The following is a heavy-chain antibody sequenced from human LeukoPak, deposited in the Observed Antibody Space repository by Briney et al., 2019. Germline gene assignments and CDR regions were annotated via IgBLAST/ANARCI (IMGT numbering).Heavy chain of an antibody. CDR2: IYHSGST. Sequence: SSETLSLTCTVSGGSISSSSYYWGWIRQPPGKGLEWIGSIYHSGSTYYNPSLKSRVTISVDTSKNQFSLKLSSVTAADTAVYYCARDQRYYGSGSSPSDAFDIWGQGTMVTVSS. J-gene: IGHJ3*02. V-gene: IGHV4-39*07. CDR3: ARDQRYYGSGSSPSDAFDI. CDR1: GGSISSSSYY. D-gene: IGHD3-10*01.